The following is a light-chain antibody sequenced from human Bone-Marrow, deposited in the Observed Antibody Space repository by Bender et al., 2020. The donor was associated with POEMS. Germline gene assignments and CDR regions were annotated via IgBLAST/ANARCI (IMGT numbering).Light chain of an antibody. J-gene: IGLJ3*02. CDR2: DVS. Sequence: QSALTQPPSASGSPGQSVTISCTGTSSDVGGYDYVSWYQQHPGQAPKVMIYDVSKRPSGVPDRFSGSKSGNTASLTISGLQAEDEADYYCCSYAGRSILWVFGGGTQLTVL. CDR1: SSDVGGYDY. CDR3: CSYAGRSILWV. V-gene: IGLV2-8*01.